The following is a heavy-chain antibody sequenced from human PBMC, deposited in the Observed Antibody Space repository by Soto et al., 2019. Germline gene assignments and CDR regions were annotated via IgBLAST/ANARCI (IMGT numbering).Heavy chain of an antibody. Sequence: ASVKVSCKASGFTLSSHGISWVRQAPGQGLEWMGWIRGDNGDTNNAQKFQGRITMTTDTFTDTAYMELRSLRSDDTAVYYCARDLRGSCTTDDCFHFDFWGQATLVTVSS. V-gene: IGHV1-18*04. D-gene: IGHD2-8*01. J-gene: IGHJ4*02. CDR3: ARDLRGSCTTDDCFHFDF. CDR1: GFTLSSHG. CDR2: IRGDNGDT.